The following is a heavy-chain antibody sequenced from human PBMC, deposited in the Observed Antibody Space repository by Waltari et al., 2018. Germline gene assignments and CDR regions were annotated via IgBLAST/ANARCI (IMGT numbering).Heavy chain of an antibody. V-gene: IGHV4-59*08. D-gene: IGHD3-22*01. CDR2: LRNSGGT. CDR1: GDFPSDDP. J-gene: IGHJ4*02. Sequence: HVQLQESGPGLVKPSETLSLTYTVSGDFPSDDPWTWVRQAPGKGLEWIAYLRNSGGTKCTPSLQSRVTVSAVTSKKQFSLRLTSVTAADTAIYYCARLPTKYYDSLGWGFFDQWGQGILVTVSS. CDR3: ARLPTKYYDSLGWGFFDQ.